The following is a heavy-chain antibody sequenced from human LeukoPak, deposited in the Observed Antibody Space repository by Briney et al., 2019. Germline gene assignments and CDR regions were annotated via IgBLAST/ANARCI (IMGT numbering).Heavy chain of an antibody. Sequence: ASVKVSCKASGYTFTSYYMHWVRQAPGQGLEWMGIINPSGGSTSYAQKFQGRVTMTRDTSISTAYMELSRLRSDDTAVYYCAREHIAVAGTSVDYWGQGTLVTVSS. CDR1: GYTFTSYY. CDR3: AREHIAVAGTSVDY. J-gene: IGHJ4*02. D-gene: IGHD6-19*01. V-gene: IGHV1-46*01. CDR2: INPSGGST.